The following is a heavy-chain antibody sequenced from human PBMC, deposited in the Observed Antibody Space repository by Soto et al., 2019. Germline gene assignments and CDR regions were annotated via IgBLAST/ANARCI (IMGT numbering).Heavy chain of an antibody. Sequence: AASLRLSCAASGFTFSSYGMHWVRQAPGKGLKWVEVISYDGSNKYYADSVKGRFTISRDNSKNTLYLQMNSLRAEDTAVYYCAKLYCSSTSCYTHYYYYYGMDVWGQGTTVTVSS. CDR3: AKLYCSSTSCYTHYYYYYGMDV. V-gene: IGHV3-30*18. CDR1: GFTFSSYG. D-gene: IGHD2-2*02. J-gene: IGHJ6*02. CDR2: ISYDGSNK.